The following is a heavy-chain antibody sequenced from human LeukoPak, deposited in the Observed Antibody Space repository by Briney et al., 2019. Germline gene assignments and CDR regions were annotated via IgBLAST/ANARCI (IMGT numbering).Heavy chain of an antibody. CDR1: GYTFTTYA. CDR3: AREHDTLSGMSFDY. V-gene: IGHV1-3*01. CDR2: INAGNGNT. D-gene: IGHD3-9*01. Sequence: GASVKVSCKASGYTFTTYAIQWVRQAPGQRLEWMGWINAGNGNTKYSQNFQGRVTITRDTSASTVYMELSSLRSEDTAVYYCAREHDTLSGMSFDYWGQGTLVTVSS. J-gene: IGHJ4*02.